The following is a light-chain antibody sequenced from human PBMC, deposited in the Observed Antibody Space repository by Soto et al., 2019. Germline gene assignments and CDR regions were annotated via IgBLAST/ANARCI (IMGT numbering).Light chain of an antibody. J-gene: IGLJ1*01. Sequence: QSALTQPASVSGSPGQSIAISCTGASIDVGGYNYVSWYQQHPGKAPKLMIYDVASRPSGVSDRFSGSKSGNTASLTISGLQAEHEADYYCSSYTSSSTLYVFGTGTKLTVL. CDR2: DVA. CDR1: SIDVGGYNY. CDR3: SSYTSSSTLYV. V-gene: IGLV2-14*03.